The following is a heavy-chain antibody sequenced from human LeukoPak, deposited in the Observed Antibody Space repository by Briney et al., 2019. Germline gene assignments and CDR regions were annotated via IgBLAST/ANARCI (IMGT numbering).Heavy chain of an antibody. CDR1: GYTFTAYY. CDR3: ARVAVAEFDY. V-gene: IGHV1-2*06. CDR2: IKPNSGDT. J-gene: IGHJ4*02. Sequence: ASVKVSCKASGYTFTAYYMHWVRQAPGQGLEWMGRIKPNSGDTNYVQKFQGRVTMTRDTSINTAYMELSRLRSDDTAVYYCARVAVAEFDYWGQGTLVTVSS. D-gene: IGHD6-19*01.